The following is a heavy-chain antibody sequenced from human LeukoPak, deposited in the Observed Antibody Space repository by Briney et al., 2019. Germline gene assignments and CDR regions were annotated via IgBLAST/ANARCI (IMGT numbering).Heavy chain of an antibody. CDR3: ARSIVLVRGIVSAFDY. CDR1: GGSISSYY. D-gene: IGHD3-10*01. Sequence: SETLSLTCTVSGGSISSYYWSWIRQSPGKGLEWIGYIHRSGTTYYRPSLKSRVIISVDTSKNQFSLNLSSVTAADTAVYYCARSIVLVRGIVSAFDYWGQGILVTVSS. CDR2: IHRSGTT. V-gene: IGHV4-4*09. J-gene: IGHJ4*02.